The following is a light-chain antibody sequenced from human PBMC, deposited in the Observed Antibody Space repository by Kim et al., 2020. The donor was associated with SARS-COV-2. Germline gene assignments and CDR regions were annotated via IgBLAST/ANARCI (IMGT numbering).Light chain of an antibody. CDR3: QQYGSSPYT. V-gene: IGKV3-20*01. J-gene: IGKJ2*01. Sequence: PGERATLSCRASQSVSSSYLAWYQQKPGQAPRLLIYGASSRATGIPDRFSGSGSGADFTLTISRLEPEDFAVYYCQQYGSSPYTFGQGTKLEI. CDR1: QSVSSSY. CDR2: GAS.